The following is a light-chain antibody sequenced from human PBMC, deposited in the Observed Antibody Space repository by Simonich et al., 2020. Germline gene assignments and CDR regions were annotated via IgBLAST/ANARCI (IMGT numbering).Light chain of an antibody. Sequence: EIVLTQSPDFQSVTPQEKVTIPCRASQSIGSSLHWYQPKPDQSPKLLIKCASPSITGVPSRFSGSGSGTDFTLTINSLEAEDAATYYCHQSSSLPLTFGGGTKVEIK. V-gene: IGKV6-21*02. CDR1: QSIGSS. J-gene: IGKJ4*01. CDR3: HQSSSLPLT. CDR2: CAS.